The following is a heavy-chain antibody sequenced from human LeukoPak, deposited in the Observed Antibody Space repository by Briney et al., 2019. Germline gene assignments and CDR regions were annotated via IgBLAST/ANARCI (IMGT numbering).Heavy chain of an antibody. CDR3: AKAPPYSSSWFYYFDY. J-gene: IGHJ4*02. V-gene: IGHV3-23*01. CDR2: ISGSGGST. D-gene: IGHD6-13*01. CDR1: GFTFNNYA. Sequence: PGGSLRLSCAASGFTFNNYAMIWVRQAPGKGLEWVSGISGSGGSTYYADSVKGRFTISRDNSKNTLYSQMNSLRAEDTAVYYCAKAPPYSSSWFYYFDYWGQGTLVTVSS.